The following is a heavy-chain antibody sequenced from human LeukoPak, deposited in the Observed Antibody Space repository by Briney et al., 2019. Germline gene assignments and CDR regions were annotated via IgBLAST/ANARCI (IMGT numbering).Heavy chain of an antibody. CDR2: ISGSGGST. CDR1: GFTFSSYW. D-gene: IGHD2-2*01. Sequence: GGSLRLSCAASGFTFSSYWMHWVRQAPGKGLVWVSAISGSGGSTYYADSVKGRFTISRDNSKNTLYLQMNSLRAEDTAVYYCAKGHLYQLDIWGQGTMVTVSS. CDR3: AKGHLYQLDI. V-gene: IGHV3-23*01. J-gene: IGHJ3*02.